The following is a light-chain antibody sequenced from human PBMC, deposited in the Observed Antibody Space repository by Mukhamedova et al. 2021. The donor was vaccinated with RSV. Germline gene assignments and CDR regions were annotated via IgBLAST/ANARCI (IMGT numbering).Light chain of an antibody. CDR3: LQDATYPLT. CDR2: AAS. Sequence: WYQRRVHGKAPKLLIYAASSLQTGVPSRFSGSGYGTDFTLTISSLQHEDFATYYCLQDATYPLTFGGGTRVEVK. V-gene: IGKV1-6*01. J-gene: IGKJ4*01.